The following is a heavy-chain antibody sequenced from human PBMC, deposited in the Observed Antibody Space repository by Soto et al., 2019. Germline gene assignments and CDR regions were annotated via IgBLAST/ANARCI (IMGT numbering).Heavy chain of an antibody. CDR3: ARRMVVVAAIQNWCDP. Sequence: QVQLQQWGAGLLKPSETLSLTCAVYGGSFSGYYWSWIRQPPGQGLERIGEINHSGSNNYNPSLKSRLNISVGTSKYPCSLKLSSVTAADTAVYYCARRMVVVAAIQNWCDPWGQGTLVSVSS. CDR1: GGSFSGYY. D-gene: IGHD2-15*01. CDR2: INHSGSN. V-gene: IGHV4-34*01. J-gene: IGHJ5*02.